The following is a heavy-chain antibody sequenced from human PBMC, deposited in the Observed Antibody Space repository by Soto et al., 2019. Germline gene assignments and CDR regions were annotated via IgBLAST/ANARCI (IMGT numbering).Heavy chain of an antibody. CDR3: ARDSGRITMIVVVITPGHTDY. D-gene: IGHD3-22*01. Sequence: PEGSLRLSCAASGFTFSSYAMHWVRQAPGKGLEWVAVISYDGSNKYYADSVKGRFTISRDNSKNTLYLQMNSLRAEDTAVYYCARDSGRITMIVVVITPGHTDYWGQGTLVTVSS. V-gene: IGHV3-30-3*01. CDR2: ISYDGSNK. CDR1: GFTFSSYA. J-gene: IGHJ4*02.